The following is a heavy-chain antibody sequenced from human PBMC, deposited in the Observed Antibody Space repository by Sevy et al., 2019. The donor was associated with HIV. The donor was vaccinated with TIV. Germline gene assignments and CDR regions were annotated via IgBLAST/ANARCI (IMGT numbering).Heavy chain of an antibody. J-gene: IGHJ4*02. Sequence: ASVKVSCKASGHTFTSYYIHWVRQAPGQGLEWMGWINTNSGATKYAQKFQDRVTMTSDTSISTVYMDLSRLRSDDTAVYFCARSGYYYGFDYWGQGTLVTVSS. CDR2: INTNSGAT. CDR3: ARSGYYYGFDY. D-gene: IGHD3-22*01. CDR1: GHTFTSYY. V-gene: IGHV1-2*02.